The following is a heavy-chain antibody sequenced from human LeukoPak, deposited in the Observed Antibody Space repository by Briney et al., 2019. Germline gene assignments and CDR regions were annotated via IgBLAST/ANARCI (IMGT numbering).Heavy chain of an antibody. CDR2: ISGSGRST. CDR3: ARFRYSSSWYTRTD. Sequence: PGGSLRLSCAASGFTFSSYAMSWVRQAPGKGLEWVSAISGSGRSTYYADSVKGRFTISRDNSKNTLYLQMNSLRAEDTAVYYCARFRYSSSWYTRTDWGQGTLVTVSS. CDR1: GFTFSSYA. D-gene: IGHD6-13*01. J-gene: IGHJ4*02. V-gene: IGHV3-23*01.